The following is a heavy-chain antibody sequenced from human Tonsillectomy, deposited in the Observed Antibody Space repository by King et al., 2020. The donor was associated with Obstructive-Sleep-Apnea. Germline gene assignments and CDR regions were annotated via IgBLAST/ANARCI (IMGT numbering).Heavy chain of an antibody. D-gene: IGHD3-9*01. Sequence: VQLVESGGGFVQPGGSLRLSCAASGFTFSSFAMNWVRQAPGKGLEWVSVVGGSGGNTSSAGSVEGRFTISRDNSENTLFLQMNTLSVEDTAVYYCAKSRYDVLTGLFDYWGQGALVTVSS. CDR1: GFTFSSFA. CDR3: AKSRYDVLTGLFDY. V-gene: IGHV3-23*04. CDR2: VGGSGGNT. J-gene: IGHJ4*02.